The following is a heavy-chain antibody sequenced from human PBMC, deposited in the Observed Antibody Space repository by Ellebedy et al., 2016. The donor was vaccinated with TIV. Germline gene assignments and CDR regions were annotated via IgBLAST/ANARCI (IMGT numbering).Heavy chain of an antibody. V-gene: IGHV3-49*03. D-gene: IGHD3-10*01. CDR2: IRSKAYGGTT. Sequence: GGSLRLSCTASGFTFGDYAMSWFRQAPGKGLEWVGFIRSKAYGGTTEYAASVKGRFTNSRDDSKSIAYLQMNSLKTEDTAVYYCTREYYGSGSWNFDYWGQGTLVTVSS. CDR1: GFTFGDYA. J-gene: IGHJ4*02. CDR3: TREYYGSGSWNFDY.